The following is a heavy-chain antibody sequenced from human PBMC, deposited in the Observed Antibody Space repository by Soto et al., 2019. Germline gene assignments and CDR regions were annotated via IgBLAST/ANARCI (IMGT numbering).Heavy chain of an antibody. V-gene: IGHV4-34*01. J-gene: IGHJ4*02. CDR3: ARHRSYYYGSGSYYFDY. D-gene: IGHD3-10*01. CDR2: INHSGST. CDR1: GGSFSGYY. Sequence: KPSETLSLTCAAYGGSFSGYYWSWIRQPPGKGLEWIGEINHSGSTDYNPSLKSRVTISVDTSKNQFSLKLSSVTAADTAVYYCARHRSYYYGSGSYYFDYWGQGPLATVSS.